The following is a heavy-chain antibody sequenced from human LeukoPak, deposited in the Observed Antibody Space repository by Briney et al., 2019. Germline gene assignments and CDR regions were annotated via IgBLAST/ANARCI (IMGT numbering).Heavy chain of an antibody. V-gene: IGHV3-48*01. Sequence: GGSLRLSCAASGFTFSSYSMNWVRQAPGKGLEWVSYISSSSSTIYYADSVKGRFTISRDNAKNSLYLQMNSLRAEDTAVYYCARDPSGYYYDSSGYSDYWGQETLVTVSS. CDR3: ARDPSGYYYDSSGYSDY. CDR1: GFTFSSYS. J-gene: IGHJ4*02. CDR2: ISSSSSTI. D-gene: IGHD3-22*01.